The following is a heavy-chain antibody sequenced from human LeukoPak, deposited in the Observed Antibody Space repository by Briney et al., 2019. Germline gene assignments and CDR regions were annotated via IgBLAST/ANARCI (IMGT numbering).Heavy chain of an antibody. CDR1: GGSFSGYY. D-gene: IGHD2-15*01. V-gene: IGHV4-34*01. CDR2: INHSGST. J-gene: IGHJ5*02. Sequence: SETLSLTCAVYGGSFSGYYWSWIRQPPGKGLEWIGEINHSGSTNYNPSLKSRVTISVDTSKNQFSLKLSSVTAADTAVYYCARVGGIRVVVVAAKRHWFDPWGQGTLVIVSS. CDR3: ARVGGIRVVVVAAKRHWFDP.